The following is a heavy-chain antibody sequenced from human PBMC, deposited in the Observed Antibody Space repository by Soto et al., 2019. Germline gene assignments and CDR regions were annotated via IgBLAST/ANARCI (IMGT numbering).Heavy chain of an antibody. J-gene: IGHJ6*02. V-gene: IGHV3-30*18. Sequence: QVQLVESGGGVVQPGRSLRLSCAASGFTFSSYGMHWVRQAPGKGLEWVAVISYDGSNKYYADSVKGRFTISRDNSKNQLYLQMNSLRAEDTDVYYCAKDLDDSSGYYFFADYYYYGMDVWGQGTTVTVSS. D-gene: IGHD3-22*01. CDR2: ISYDGSNK. CDR1: GFTFSSYG. CDR3: AKDLDDSSGYYFFADYYYYGMDV.